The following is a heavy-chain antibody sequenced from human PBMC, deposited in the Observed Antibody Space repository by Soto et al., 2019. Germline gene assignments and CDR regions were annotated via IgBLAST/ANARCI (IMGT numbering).Heavy chain of an antibody. CDR2: ISSRGNYI. V-gene: IGHV3-11*05. CDR3: AKEGPGSSSWHVDS. Sequence: QVQLVESGGGLVKPGGSLRLSCAASGFTFRAYYMSWIRQAPGKGLEWISYISSRGNYINYADSVKGRFTISRDNAKNSLYLQMNRLRAEDTALYYCAKEGPGSSSWHVDSWGQGTLVTVSS. D-gene: IGHD6-13*01. J-gene: IGHJ4*02. CDR1: GFTFRAYY.